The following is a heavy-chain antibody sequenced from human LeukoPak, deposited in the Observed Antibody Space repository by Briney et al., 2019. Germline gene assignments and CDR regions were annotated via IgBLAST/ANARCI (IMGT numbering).Heavy chain of an antibody. Sequence: GAPVKVSCKASGYTFTGYYMHWVRQAPGQGLEWMGWINPNSGGTNYAQKFQGRVTMTRDTSIITAYMESNSLTSDDTAVYFCARSAEHCNNGVCFTDYYMDVWGKGTTVTVSS. CDR3: ARSAEHCNNGVCFTDYYMDV. J-gene: IGHJ6*03. D-gene: IGHD2-8*01. V-gene: IGHV1-2*02. CDR1: GYTFTGYY. CDR2: INPNSGGT.